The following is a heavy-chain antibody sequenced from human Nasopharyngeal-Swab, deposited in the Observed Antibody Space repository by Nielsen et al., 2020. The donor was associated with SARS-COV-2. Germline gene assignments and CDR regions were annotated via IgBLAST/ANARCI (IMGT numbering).Heavy chain of an antibody. D-gene: IGHD6-13*01. CDR2: IAHDASNE. Sequence: WIRQPPGKGLEWVAFIAHDASNEYYADSVKGRFTISRDNSKNTLYLQMNSLRAEDTAVYYCARASIAAAGTRIYYYGMDVWGQGTTVTVSS. J-gene: IGHJ6*02. V-gene: IGHV3-33*05. CDR3: ARASIAAAGTRIYYYGMDV.